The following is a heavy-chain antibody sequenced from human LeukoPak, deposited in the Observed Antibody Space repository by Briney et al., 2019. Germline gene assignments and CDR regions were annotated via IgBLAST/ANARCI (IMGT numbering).Heavy chain of an antibody. Sequence: GRSLRLSCAASGFTFSSYAMHWVSQAPGKGLEWVAVISYDGSNKYYADSVKGRFTISRDNSKNTLYLQMNSLRAEDTAVYYCAKDMGPGSYGNGDYWGQGTLVTVSS. D-gene: IGHD1-26*01. V-gene: IGHV3-30-3*01. J-gene: IGHJ4*02. CDR2: ISYDGSNK. CDR3: AKDMGPGSYGNGDY. CDR1: GFTFSSYA.